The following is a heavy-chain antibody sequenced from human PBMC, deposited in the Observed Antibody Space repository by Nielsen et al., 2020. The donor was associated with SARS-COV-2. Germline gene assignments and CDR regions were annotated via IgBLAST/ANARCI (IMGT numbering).Heavy chain of an antibody. CDR2: ISISSSSF. D-gene: IGHD2-2*01. J-gene: IGHJ6*02. CDR1: GFTFSSYS. V-gene: IGHV3-21*04. CDR3: ANAPPADYYGMDV. Sequence: GESLKISCAASGFTFSSYSMNWVRQAPGKGLEWVSSISISSSSFYYTDSVRGRFTISRDNAKNSLYLQMNSLRAEDTALYYCANAPPADYYGMDVWGQGTTVTVSS.